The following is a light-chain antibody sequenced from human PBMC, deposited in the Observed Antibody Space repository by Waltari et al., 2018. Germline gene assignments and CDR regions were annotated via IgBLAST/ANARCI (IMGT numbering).Light chain of an antibody. CDR3: QQYYSTPLT. J-gene: IGKJ4*01. CDR1: QSVLYSSNNKNY. V-gene: IGKV4-1*01. Sequence: DIVMTQSPDSLDVSLGERANINCKSSQSVLYSSNNKNYLAWYQQKPGQPPKLLIYWASTRESGVPDRFSGSGSGTEFALTISSLQAEDVAVYYCQQYYSTPLTFGGGTKVEIK. CDR2: WAS.